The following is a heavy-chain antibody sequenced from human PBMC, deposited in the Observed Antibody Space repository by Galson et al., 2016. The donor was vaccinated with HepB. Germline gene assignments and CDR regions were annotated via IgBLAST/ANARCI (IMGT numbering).Heavy chain of an antibody. V-gene: IGHV3-74*01. J-gene: IGHJ4*02. CDR2: INPGGSTT. CDR1: GFTFSNSW. D-gene: IGHD1-26*01. CDR3: ARDFDISGDY. Sequence: SLRLSCAASGFTFSNSWIHWVRQAPGKGLVWVSRINPGGSTTGFADSVKGRFTISRDNAKNTVYLYMNSLRAEDTGVYYCARDFDISGDYWGQGTLVTVSS.